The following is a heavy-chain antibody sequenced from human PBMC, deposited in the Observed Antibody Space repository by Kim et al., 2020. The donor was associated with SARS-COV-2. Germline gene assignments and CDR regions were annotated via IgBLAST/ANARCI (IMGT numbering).Heavy chain of an antibody. J-gene: IGHJ4*02. Sequence: SNKYDADPVKRRFTISRDNSMNTLYLQMNSLRAEDTAVYYCARGPTVIDYWGQGTLVTVSS. D-gene: IGHD4-4*01. CDR2: SNK. V-gene: IGHV3-33*01. CDR3: ARGPTVIDY.